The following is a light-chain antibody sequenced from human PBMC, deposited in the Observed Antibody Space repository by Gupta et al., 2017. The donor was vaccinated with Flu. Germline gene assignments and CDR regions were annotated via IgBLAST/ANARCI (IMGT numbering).Light chain of an antibody. CDR2: SAS. V-gene: IGKV1-39*01. CDR1: QSISTY. CDR3: QQTYSTPWT. Sequence: DIQMTQSPSSLSAYVGDRVTIPCRTSQSISTYLNWYQQKPGKAPKLLIYSASSLQSGVPSRFSGSGSWSDFTLTISSLQPEDFATYYCQQTYSTPWTFGQGTEVEIK. J-gene: IGKJ1*01.